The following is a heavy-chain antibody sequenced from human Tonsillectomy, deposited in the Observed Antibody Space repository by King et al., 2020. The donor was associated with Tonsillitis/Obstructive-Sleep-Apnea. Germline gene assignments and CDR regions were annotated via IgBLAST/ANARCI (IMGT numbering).Heavy chain of an antibody. CDR1: GGSTSNYY. CDR2: IYYTGST. J-gene: IGHJ3*02. CDR3: VRREIATIADAFDI. D-gene: IGHD5-24*01. Sequence: QLQESGPGLVKPSDTLSLTCTVSGGSTSNYYWSWIRQPPGKGLEWIGYIYYTGSTNYNPSLKSRVTISVDTSKNQFSLNLSSVTAADTAVYYCVRREIATIADAFDIWGQGTMVTVSS. V-gene: IGHV4-59*12.